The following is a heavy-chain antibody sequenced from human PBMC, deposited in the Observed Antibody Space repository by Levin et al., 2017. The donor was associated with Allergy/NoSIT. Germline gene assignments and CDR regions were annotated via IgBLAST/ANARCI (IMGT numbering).Heavy chain of an antibody. CDR1: GYSFTSYW. D-gene: IGHD1-1*01. CDR3: ARRGTRDYYYYVDV. Sequence: NLGESLKISCQGSGYSFTSYWIGWVRQMPGKGLEWVGIIYPGDSDTRYSPSFQGQVTISADKSISTAYLQWSSLKASDTAIYYCARRGTRDYYYYVDVWGKGTTVTVSS. J-gene: IGHJ6*03. V-gene: IGHV5-51*01. CDR2: IYPGDSDT.